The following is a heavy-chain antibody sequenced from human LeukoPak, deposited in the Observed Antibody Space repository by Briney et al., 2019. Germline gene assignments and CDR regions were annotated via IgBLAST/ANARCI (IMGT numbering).Heavy chain of an antibody. D-gene: IGHD6-6*01. V-gene: IGHV3-30-3*01. CDR1: GFTFSSYA. CDR3: ARAGGYSSSSVGYYFDY. CDR2: ISYDGSNK. J-gene: IGHJ4*02. Sequence: PGGSLRLSCAASGFTFSSYAMHWVRQAPGKGLEWVAVISYDGSNKYYADSVKGRFTISRGNSKNTLYLQMNSLRAEDTAVYYCARAGGYSSSSVGYYFDYWGQGTLVTVSS.